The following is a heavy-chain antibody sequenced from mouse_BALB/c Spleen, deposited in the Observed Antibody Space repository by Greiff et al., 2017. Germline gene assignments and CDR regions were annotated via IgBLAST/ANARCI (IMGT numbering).Heavy chain of an antibody. D-gene: IGHD3-1*01. J-gene: IGHJ3*01. Sequence: EVQGVESGGGLVQPGGSLRLSCATSGFTFTDYYMSWVRQPPGKALEWLGFIRNKANGYTTEYSASVKGRFTISRDNSQSIFYLQMNTLRAEDSATYYGARGAGPFAYWGQGTLVTVSA. CDR1: GFTFTDYY. CDR2: IRNKANGYTT. CDR3: ARGAGPFAY. V-gene: IGHV7-3*02.